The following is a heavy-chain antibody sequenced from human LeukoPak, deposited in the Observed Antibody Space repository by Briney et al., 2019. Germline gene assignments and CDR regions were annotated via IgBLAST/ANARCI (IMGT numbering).Heavy chain of an antibody. Sequence: RTGGSLRLSCAASGFTVSSNYMSWVRQAPGKGLEWVSVIYSGGSTYYADSVKGRFTISRDNSKNTLYLQMNSLRAEDTAVYYCAKDTPPQEYSSSPTEDDYYMDVWGKGTTVTVSS. CDR1: GFTVSSNY. V-gene: IGHV3-66*02. D-gene: IGHD6-6*01. CDR3: AKDTPPQEYSSSPTEDDYYMDV. J-gene: IGHJ6*03. CDR2: IYSGGST.